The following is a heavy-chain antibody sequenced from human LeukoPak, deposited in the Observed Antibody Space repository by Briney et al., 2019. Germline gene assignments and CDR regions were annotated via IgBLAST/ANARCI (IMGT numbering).Heavy chain of an antibody. V-gene: IGHV4-59*12. J-gene: IGHJ4*02. D-gene: IGHD6-13*01. CDR2: IHYSGST. CDR1: GGSISTYY. CDR3: ARDVVAAAGTWDY. Sequence: SETLSLTCTVSGGSISTYYWSWIRQPPGKGLEWIGYIHYSGSTNYNPSLKSRVTISVDTSKNQFSLKLSSVTAADTAVYYCARDVVAAAGTWDYWGQGTLVTVSS.